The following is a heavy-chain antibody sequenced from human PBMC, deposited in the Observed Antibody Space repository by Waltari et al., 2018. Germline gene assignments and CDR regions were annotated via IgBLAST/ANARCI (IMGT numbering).Heavy chain of an antibody. CDR3: ARQAGTGHCSGGSCGGDFDY. D-gene: IGHD2-15*01. Sequence: QVQLQESGPGLVKPSETLSLTCAVSGYSISSGYYWGWIRQPPGKGLEWIGSIYHSGSTYYNPSLKSRVTISVDTSKNQFSLKLSSVTAADTAVYYCARQAGTGHCSGGSCGGDFDYWGQGTLVTVSS. V-gene: IGHV4-38-2*01. CDR1: GYSISSGYY. J-gene: IGHJ4*02. CDR2: IYHSGST.